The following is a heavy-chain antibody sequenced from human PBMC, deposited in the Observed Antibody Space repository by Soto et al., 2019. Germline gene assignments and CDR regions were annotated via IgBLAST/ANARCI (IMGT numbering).Heavy chain of an antibody. D-gene: IGHD5-12*01. Sequence: ASVKGSCKASGYTFTSYAMHWVRQAPGQRLEWMGWINAGNGNTKYSQKFQGRVTITRDTSASTAYMELSSLRSEDTAVYYCASGGYSGYDYDGDYFDYWGQGTLVTVSS. J-gene: IGHJ4*02. CDR3: ASGGYSGYDYDGDYFDY. V-gene: IGHV1-3*01. CDR1: GYTFTSYA. CDR2: INAGNGNT.